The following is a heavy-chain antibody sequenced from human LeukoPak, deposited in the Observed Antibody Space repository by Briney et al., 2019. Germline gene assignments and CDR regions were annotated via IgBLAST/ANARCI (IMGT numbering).Heavy chain of an antibody. CDR3: AKWVPRSLESIYGMDV. Sequence: GGSLRLSCAASGFKFSDYAMNWVRQAPGKGLEWVSGMSGTGGTSYYADSAKGRFTISRDNSKSTLDLQMNGLRAEDTAVYYCAKWVPRSLESIYGMDVWGQGTTVIVSS. CDR1: GFKFSDYA. J-gene: IGHJ6*02. CDR2: MSGTGGTS. V-gene: IGHV3-23*01. D-gene: IGHD3-3*01.